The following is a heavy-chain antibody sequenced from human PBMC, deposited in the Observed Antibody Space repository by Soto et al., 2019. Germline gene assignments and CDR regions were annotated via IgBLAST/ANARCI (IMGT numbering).Heavy chain of an antibody. V-gene: IGHV1-69*02. CDR1: GGTFSSYT. CDR3: ARRLVGATSPFDY. D-gene: IGHD1-26*01. Sequence: QVQLVQSGAEVKKPGSSVKVSCKASGGTFSSYTISWVRQAPGQGLEWMGRIIPILGIANYAQKFQGRVTITADQSTSTAYMELSSLRSEDTAVYYCARRLVGATSPFDYWGQGTLVTVSS. J-gene: IGHJ4*02. CDR2: IIPILGIA.